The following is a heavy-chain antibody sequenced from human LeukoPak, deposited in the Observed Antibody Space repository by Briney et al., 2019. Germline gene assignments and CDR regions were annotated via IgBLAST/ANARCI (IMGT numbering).Heavy chain of an antibody. Sequence: PSETLSLTCAVYGGSFSGYYWSWIRQPPGKGLEWIGEINHSGSTNYNPSLKSRVTISVDTSKNQFSLKLSSVTAADTAVYYCARARRDSYNYFSYYYMDVWGKGTTVTVSS. J-gene: IGHJ6*03. D-gene: IGHD5-24*01. CDR2: INHSGST. V-gene: IGHV4-34*01. CDR3: ARARRDSYNYFSYYYMDV. CDR1: GGSFSGYY.